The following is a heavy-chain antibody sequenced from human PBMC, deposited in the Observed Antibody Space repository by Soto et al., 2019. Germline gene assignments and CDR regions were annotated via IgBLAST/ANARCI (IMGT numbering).Heavy chain of an antibody. V-gene: IGHV1-69*13. D-gene: IGHD6-19*01. Sequence: GASVKVSCKASGGTFSSYAISWVRQAPGQGLEWMGGIIPTFGTANYAQKFQGRVTITADESTSTAYMELSSLRSEDTAVYYCARGGVAVAGDYYGMDVWGQGTTVTVSS. CDR2: IIPTFGTA. J-gene: IGHJ6*02. CDR3: ARGGVAVAGDYYGMDV. CDR1: GGTFSSYA.